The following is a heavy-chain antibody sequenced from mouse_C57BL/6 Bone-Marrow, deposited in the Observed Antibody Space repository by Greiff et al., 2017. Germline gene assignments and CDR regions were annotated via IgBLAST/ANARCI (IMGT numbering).Heavy chain of an antibody. D-gene: IGHD2-4*01. Sequence: VQLQQSGAELVRPGASVKLSCTASGFNIKDDYMHWLKQKPEQSLEWIGWFDPENGDTEYASNFQGKATITADTSSNTVYLQFSSLTSEDTAVYYCARVYYDYDPAWFAYWGQGTLVTVSA. CDR1: GFNIKDDY. CDR2: FDPENGDT. V-gene: IGHV14-4*01. CDR3: ARVYYDYDPAWFAY. J-gene: IGHJ3*01.